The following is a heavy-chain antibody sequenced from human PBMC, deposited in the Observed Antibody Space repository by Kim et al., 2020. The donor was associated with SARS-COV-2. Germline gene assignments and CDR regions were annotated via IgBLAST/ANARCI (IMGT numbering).Heavy chain of an antibody. V-gene: IGHV3-21*04. CDR1: GFTFSSYS. Sequence: GGSLRLSCAASGFTFSSYSMNWVRQAPGKGLEWVSSISSSSSYIYYADSVKGRFTISRDNAKNSLYLQMNSLRAEDTAVYYCARDRVVAASREDYYYYYGMDVWGQGTTVTVSS. CDR3: ARDRVVAASREDYYYYYGMDV. CDR2: ISSSSSYI. J-gene: IGHJ6*02. D-gene: IGHD2-15*01.